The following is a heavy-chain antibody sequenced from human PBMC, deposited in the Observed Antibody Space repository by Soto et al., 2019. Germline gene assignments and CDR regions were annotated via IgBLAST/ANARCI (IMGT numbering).Heavy chain of an antibody. CDR2: INPSGGST. D-gene: IGHD2-21*02. Sequence: ASVKVSCKASGYTFTSYYMHWVRQAPGQGLEWMGIINPSGGSTSYAQKFQAWVTMTRDTSISTAYMEVTRLRSDDTAVYYCARVNGDAPPRGMDVWGQGTTVTVSS. CDR1: GYTFTSYY. V-gene: IGHV1-46*01. J-gene: IGHJ6*02. CDR3: ARVNGDAPPRGMDV.